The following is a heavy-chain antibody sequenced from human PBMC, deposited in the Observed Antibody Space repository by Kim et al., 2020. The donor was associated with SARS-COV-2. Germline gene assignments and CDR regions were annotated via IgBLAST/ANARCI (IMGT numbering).Heavy chain of an antibody. V-gene: IGHV3-21*01. D-gene: IGHD2-2*01. CDR3: ARGRYCSSTSCSRAFYYYYGMDV. CDR2: ISSSSSYI. J-gene: IGHJ6*02. CDR1: GFTFSSYS. Sequence: GGSLRLSCAASGFTFSSYSMNWVRQAPGKGLEWVSSISSSSSYIYYADSVKGRFTISRDNAKNSLYLQMNSLRAEDTAVYYCARGRYCSSTSCSRAFYYYYGMDVWGQGTTVTVSS.